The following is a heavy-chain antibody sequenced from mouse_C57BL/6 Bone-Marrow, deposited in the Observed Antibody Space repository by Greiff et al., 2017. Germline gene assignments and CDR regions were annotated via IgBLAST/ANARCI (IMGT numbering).Heavy chain of an antibody. CDR3: ARGGDY. Sequence: DVKLVESGGGLVKPGGSLKLSCAASGFTFSDYEMHWVRQAPEKGLEWVAYISSGNSTIYYADTVKGRFTIARDKAKNTLFLQMTSLRSEDTAMYYCARGGDYWGQGTSVTVSS. CDR1: GFTFSDYE. V-gene: IGHV5-17*01. D-gene: IGHD1-1*02. J-gene: IGHJ4*01. CDR2: ISSGNSTI.